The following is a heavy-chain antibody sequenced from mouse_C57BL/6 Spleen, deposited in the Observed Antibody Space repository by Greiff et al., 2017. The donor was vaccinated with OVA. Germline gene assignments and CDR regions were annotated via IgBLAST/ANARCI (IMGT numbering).Heavy chain of an antibody. J-gene: IGHJ4*01. V-gene: IGHV2-5*01. Sequence: VKLMESGPGLVQPSQSLSITCTVSGFSLTSYGVHWVRQSPGKGLEWLGVIWRGGSTDYNAAFMSRLSITQDNSKSQVFFKMNSLQADDTAIYYCAKRDLAGAMDYWGQGTSVTVSS. CDR2: IWRGGST. CDR1: GFSLTSYG. CDR3: AKRDLAGAMDY.